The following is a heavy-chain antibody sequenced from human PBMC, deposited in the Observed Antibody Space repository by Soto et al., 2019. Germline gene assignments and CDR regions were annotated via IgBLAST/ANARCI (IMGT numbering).Heavy chain of an antibody. J-gene: IGHJ4*02. Sequence: GESLKISCKGSGYSFTSYWIGWVRQMPGKGLEWMGIIYPGDSDTRYSPSFQGQVTISADKSISTAYLQWSSLKASDTAMYYCARGSRYCSGGSCYSEPFDYWGQGTLVTVSS. CDR2: IYPGDSDT. D-gene: IGHD2-15*01. CDR3: ARGSRYCSGGSCYSEPFDY. CDR1: GYSFTSYW. V-gene: IGHV5-51*01.